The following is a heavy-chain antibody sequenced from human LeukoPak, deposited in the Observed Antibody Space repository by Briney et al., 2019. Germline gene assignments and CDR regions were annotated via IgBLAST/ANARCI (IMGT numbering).Heavy chain of an antibody. D-gene: IGHD7-27*01. J-gene: IGHJ4*02. CDR3: ARDGNWARFEN. CDR1: GFTFSSYE. Sequence: GGSLRLSCAASGFTFSSYEMNWVRQAPGKGLEWVSYISSTGTTIYYADSVKGRFTISRDNAKNSLYLQMNSLRAEDTAVYYCARDGNWARFENWGQGTLVTVSS. V-gene: IGHV3-48*03. CDR2: ISSTGTTI.